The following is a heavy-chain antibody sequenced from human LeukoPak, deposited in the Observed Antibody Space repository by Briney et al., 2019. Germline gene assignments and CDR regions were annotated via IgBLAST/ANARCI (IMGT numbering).Heavy chain of an antibody. V-gene: IGHV1-69*04. CDR2: IIPILGIA. D-gene: IGHD2-15*01. J-gene: IGHJ5*02. CDR1: GGTFSSYA. CDR3: AGGVVVVVAAANNWFDP. Sequence: SVKVSCKASGGTFSSYAISWVRQAPGQGLEWMGRIIPILGIANYAQKFQGRVTITADKSTSTAYMELSSLRSEDTAVYYCAGGVVVVVAAANNWFDPWGQGTLVTVSS.